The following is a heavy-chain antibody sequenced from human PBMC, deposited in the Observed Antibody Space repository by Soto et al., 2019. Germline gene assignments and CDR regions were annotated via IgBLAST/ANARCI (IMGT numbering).Heavy chain of an antibody. J-gene: IGHJ4*02. D-gene: IGHD2-2*01. CDR3: AKDRGVVPADRHVNWRRGFYFDY. V-gene: IGHV3-23*01. Sequence: GGSLRLSCAASGFTFSSYAMSWVRQAPGKGLEWVSAISGSGGSTYYADSVKGRFTISRDNSKNTLYLQMNSLKAEDTAVYYCAKDRGVVPADRHVNWRRGFYFDYWGQGTLVTVSS. CDR2: ISGSGGST. CDR1: GFTFSSYA.